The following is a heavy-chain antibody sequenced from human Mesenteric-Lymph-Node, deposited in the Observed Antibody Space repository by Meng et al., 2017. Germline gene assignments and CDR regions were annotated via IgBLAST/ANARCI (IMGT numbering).Heavy chain of an antibody. CDR2: INPNSGDT. J-gene: IGHJ4*02. CDR1: GGTFSSYG. CDR3: ARTYSYGWIAFDY. D-gene: IGHD3-16*01. V-gene: IGHV1-2*06. Sequence: ASVKVSCKASGGTFSSYGISWVRQAPGQGLEWMGQINPNSGDTSHAQKFQGRVTMTTDTSISTAYMELSRLTSDDTAIYYCARTYSYGWIAFDYWGQGTQVTVSS.